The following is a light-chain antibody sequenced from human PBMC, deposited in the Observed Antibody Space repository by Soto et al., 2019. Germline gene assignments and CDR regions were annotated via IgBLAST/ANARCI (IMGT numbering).Light chain of an antibody. CDR3: QQYNNWPPPLT. Sequence: EIVLTQSPATLSLSPGEGATLSCRASQSISSYLAWYQQKPGQAPRLLIYGASTRATGIPARFSGSGSGTEFTLTISSLQSEDFAVYYCQQYNNWPPPLTFGGGTKVEIK. CDR1: QSISSY. V-gene: IGKV3-15*01. J-gene: IGKJ4*01. CDR2: GAS.